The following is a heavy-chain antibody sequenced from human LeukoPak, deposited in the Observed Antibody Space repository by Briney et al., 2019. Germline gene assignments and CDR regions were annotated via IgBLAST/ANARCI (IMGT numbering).Heavy chain of an antibody. V-gene: IGHV4-4*07. CDR3: ARASPGQLEMYYFDY. Sequence: SETLSLTCIVSGGSISSYYWSWIRQPAGKGREWIGRIYISGNTNYNPSLKRRVTISVDTSKNQFSLKLTSVTAADTAVYYCARASPGQLEMYYFDYWGQGTLVTVSS. J-gene: IGHJ4*02. D-gene: IGHD1-1*01. CDR2: IYISGNT. CDR1: GGSISSYY.